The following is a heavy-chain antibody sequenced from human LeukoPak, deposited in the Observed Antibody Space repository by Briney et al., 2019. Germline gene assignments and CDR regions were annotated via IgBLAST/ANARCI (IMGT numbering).Heavy chain of an antibody. Sequence: SETLSPTYTVSRGSISGDYWSWIRQPAGKGLEWIGLIYTSGTTNYNPSLKSRVTMSLDTSKNQFSLKLSSVTAADTAVYYCAKVFHDWGQGTMVTVSS. CDR3: AKVFHD. CDR1: RGSISGDY. V-gene: IGHV4-4*07. J-gene: IGHJ3*01. CDR2: IYTSGTT.